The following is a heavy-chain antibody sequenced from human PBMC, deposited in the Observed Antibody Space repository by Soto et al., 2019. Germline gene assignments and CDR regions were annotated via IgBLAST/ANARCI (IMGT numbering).Heavy chain of an antibody. CDR1: GFTFTSSA. J-gene: IGHJ6*02. Sequence: SVKVSCKASGFTFTSSAVQWVRQARGQRLEWIGWIVVGSGNTNYAQKFQERVTITRDMSTSTAYMELSSLRSEDTAVYYCAADKGLLWFGGPLGERYYYYYYGMDVWGQGTTVTVSS. CDR2: IVVGSGNT. V-gene: IGHV1-58*01. CDR3: AADKGLLWFGGPLGERYYYYYYGMDV. D-gene: IGHD3-10*01.